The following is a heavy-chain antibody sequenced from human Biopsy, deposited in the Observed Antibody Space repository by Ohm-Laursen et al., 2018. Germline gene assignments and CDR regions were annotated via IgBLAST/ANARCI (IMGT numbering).Heavy chain of an antibody. V-gene: IGHV1-8*01. Sequence: SVKVSCKTSRYPFTFYEINWVRQATGQGLEWLGWMNPDSGNTGSAQKFHDRVTMTMNTSINTAYLELSSLRSEDTAVYYCARFDNGFDKWGQGTLVTVSS. CDR2: MNPDSGNT. D-gene: IGHD2-8*01. CDR1: RYPFTFYE. J-gene: IGHJ4*02. CDR3: ARFDNGFDK.